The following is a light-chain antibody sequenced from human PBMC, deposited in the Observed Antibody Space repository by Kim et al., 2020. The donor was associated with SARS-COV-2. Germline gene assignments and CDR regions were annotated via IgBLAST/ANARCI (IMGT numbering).Light chain of an antibody. Sequence: EIVMTQSPATLSVSLGERATLSCRASQSVSSNLAWYQQKPGQAPRLLIYGASTRATGIPARFSGSGSGTEFTLTISSLQSEDFAVYYCQQYNNLVGFGQGTKVDIK. J-gene: IGKJ1*01. CDR2: GAS. V-gene: IGKV3-15*01. CDR1: QSVSSN. CDR3: QQYNNLVG.